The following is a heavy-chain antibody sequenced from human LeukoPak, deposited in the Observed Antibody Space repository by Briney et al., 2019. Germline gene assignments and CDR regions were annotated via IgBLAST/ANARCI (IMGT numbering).Heavy chain of an antibody. CDR3: VRDGVGAPPFDY. Sequence: GRSLRLSCAASGFSFSDSYMSWIRQAPGKGLEWVSYISRSGSTIYYADSVRGRFTISRDNAKNTLFLQMNSLRAEDTAVYYCVRDGVGAPPFDYWGQGALVTVSS. CDR2: ISRSGSTI. CDR1: GFSFSDSY. D-gene: IGHD1-26*01. V-gene: IGHV3-11*04. J-gene: IGHJ4*02.